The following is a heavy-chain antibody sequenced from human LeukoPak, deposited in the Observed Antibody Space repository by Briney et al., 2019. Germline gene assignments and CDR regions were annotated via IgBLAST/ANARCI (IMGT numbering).Heavy chain of an antibody. CDR3: ARDFWSGYYTRWFDP. D-gene: IGHD3-3*01. J-gene: IGHJ5*02. V-gene: IGHV4-34*01. CDR2: INHSGST. Sequence: SETLSLTCAVYGGSFSGYYWSWIRQPPGKGLEWIGEINHSGSTNYNPSLKSRVTISVDTSKNQFSLKLSSVTAADTAVYYCARDFWSGYYTRWFDPWGQGTLVTVSS. CDR1: GGSFSGYY.